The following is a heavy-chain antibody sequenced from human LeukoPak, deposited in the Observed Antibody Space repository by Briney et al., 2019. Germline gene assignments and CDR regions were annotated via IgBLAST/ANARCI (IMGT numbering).Heavy chain of an antibody. Sequence: ASVKVSCKASGYSFTGYYMHWVRQAPGQGLEWMGWINTNTGNPTYAQGFTGRFVFSLDTSVSTAYLQISSLKAEDTAVYYCARDHEFKDYDSSGYYGYYYYMDVWGKGTTVTVSS. D-gene: IGHD3-22*01. J-gene: IGHJ6*03. CDR3: ARDHEFKDYDSSGYYGYYYYMDV. V-gene: IGHV7-4-1*02. CDR2: INTNTGNP. CDR1: GYSFTGYY.